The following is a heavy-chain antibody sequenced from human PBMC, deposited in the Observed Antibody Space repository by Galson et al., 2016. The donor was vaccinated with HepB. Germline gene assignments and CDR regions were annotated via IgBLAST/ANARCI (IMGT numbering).Heavy chain of an antibody. Sequence: SLRLSCAASGFTFSDYYMNWVRQAPGKGLEWVSSISVSSGFIYYADSVKGRFTISRDNSKNTMYLQMNSLGAEDTAVYYCAKGDTYYDFWSGYYIDYWGQGTLVTVSS. V-gene: IGHV3-21*01. CDR2: ISVSSGFI. J-gene: IGHJ4*02. D-gene: IGHD3-3*01. CDR1: GFTFSDYY. CDR3: AKGDTYYDFWSGYYIDY.